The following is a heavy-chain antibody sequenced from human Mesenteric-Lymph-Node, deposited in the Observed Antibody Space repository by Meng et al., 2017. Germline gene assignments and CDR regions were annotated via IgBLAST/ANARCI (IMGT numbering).Heavy chain of an antibody. D-gene: IGHD6-19*01. V-gene: IGHV3-33*08. CDR2: IWYDGSNK. J-gene: IGHJ4*02. CDR3: ARDPQCFDY. Sequence: GESLKISCVASGFTFSSYGMHWVRQAPGKGLEWVAVIWYDGSNKYYADSVKGRFTISRDNSKNTLYLQMNSLRAEDTAVYYCARDPQCFDYWGQGTLVTVSS. CDR1: GFTFSSYG.